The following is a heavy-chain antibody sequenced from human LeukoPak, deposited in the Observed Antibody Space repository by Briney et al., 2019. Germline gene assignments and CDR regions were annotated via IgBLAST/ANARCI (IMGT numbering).Heavy chain of an antibody. J-gene: IGHJ4*02. V-gene: IGHV1-46*01. CDR2: INPSGGST. CDR3: ARDRRVVVILDY. D-gene: IGHD2-15*01. CDR1: GYAFTSNY. Sequence: ASVKVSCKASGYAFTSNYMHWVRQAPGQWLEWMGVINPSGGSTSYAQKFQGRVTMTRDTSTSTVYMELSSLRSEDTAVYYCARDRRVVVILDYWGQGTLVTVSS.